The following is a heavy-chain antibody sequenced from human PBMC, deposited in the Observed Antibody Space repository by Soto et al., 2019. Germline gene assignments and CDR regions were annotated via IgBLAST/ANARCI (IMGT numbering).Heavy chain of an antibody. J-gene: IGHJ5*02. CDR3: ARGWFWSGSFNWFDP. Sequence: SETVSHTSTAPGHSITNYYWCWIRKPPGKGLEWIGYIYYSESPSYSETTSYNPSLKSRVTISVDTANNQFSLRLTSVTAADTAVYYCARGWFWSGSFNWFDPWGQGTLVTVS. CDR1: GHSITNYY. D-gene: IGHD3-3*01. V-gene: IGHV4-38-2*02. CDR2: IYYSESPSY.